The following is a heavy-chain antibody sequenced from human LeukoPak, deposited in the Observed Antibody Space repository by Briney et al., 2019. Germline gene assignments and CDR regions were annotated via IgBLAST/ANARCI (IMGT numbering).Heavy chain of an antibody. CDR1: GFTVSNIY. Sequence: GGSLRLSCAASGFTVSNIYMSWVRQSPGKGLEWVSVTDRGGYTKYADPVKGRFTVSRDNSKDTLYLQMNSLRAEDTAVYYCAKDQPPYSSGWYGDYWGQGTLVTVSS. J-gene: IGHJ4*02. V-gene: IGHV3-53*01. D-gene: IGHD6-19*01. CDR3: AKDQPPYSSGWYGDY. CDR2: TDRGGYT.